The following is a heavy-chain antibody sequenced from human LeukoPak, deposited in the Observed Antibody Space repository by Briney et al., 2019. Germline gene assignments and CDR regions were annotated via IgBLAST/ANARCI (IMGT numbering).Heavy chain of an antibody. CDR1: GFTFSSYE. CDR2: ISSSGSTI. J-gene: IGHJ6*03. Sequence: PGGSLRLSCAASGFTFSSYEMNWVRQAPGKGLEWVSYISSSGSTIYYADSVKGRFTISRDNAKNSLYLQMNSLRAEDTAVYYCARDLATTVTPDLVYYYYYYYMDVWGKGTTVTVSS. V-gene: IGHV3-48*03. CDR3: ARDLATTVTPDLVYYYYYYYMDV. D-gene: IGHD4-17*01.